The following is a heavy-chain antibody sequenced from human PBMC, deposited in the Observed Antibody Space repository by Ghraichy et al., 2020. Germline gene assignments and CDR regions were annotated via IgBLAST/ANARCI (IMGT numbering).Heavy chain of an antibody. V-gene: IGHV4-34*01. CDR2: INHSGST. CDR1: GGSFSGYY. Sequence: SETLSLTCAVYGGSFSGYYWSWIRQPPGKGLEWIGEINHSGSTNYNPSLKSRVTISVDTSKNQFSLKLSSVTAADTAVYYCARGAFGYSSGWYVFQHWGQGTLVTVSS. CDR3: ARGAFGYSSGWYVFQH. D-gene: IGHD6-19*01. J-gene: IGHJ1*01.